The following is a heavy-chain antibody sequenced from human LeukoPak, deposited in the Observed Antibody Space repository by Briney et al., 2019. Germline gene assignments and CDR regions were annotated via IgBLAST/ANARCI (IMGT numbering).Heavy chain of an antibody. CDR2: INPSGGST. J-gene: IGHJ4*02. V-gene: IGHV1-46*01. D-gene: IGHD3-3*01. Sequence: ASVKVSCKASGYTFTSYYMHWVRQAPGQGLEWMGIINPSGGSTSYAQKFQGRVTMTRDTSISTAYMELSRLRSDDTAVYYCARGYDFWSGSPKKPDFDYWGQGTLVTVSS. CDR3: ARGYDFWSGSPKKPDFDY. CDR1: GYTFTSYY.